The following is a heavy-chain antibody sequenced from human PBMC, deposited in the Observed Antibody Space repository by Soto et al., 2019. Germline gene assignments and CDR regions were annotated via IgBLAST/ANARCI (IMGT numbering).Heavy chain of an antibody. Sequence: PGGSLRLSCAASGFTFSSYGMHWVRQAPGKGLEWVAVIWYDGSNKYYADSVKGRFTISRDNSKNTLYLQMNSLRAEDTAVYYCARGVLRYFDWPVYDAFDIWGKGTMVTVSS. D-gene: IGHD3-9*01. CDR1: GFTFSSYG. CDR2: IWYDGSNK. J-gene: IGHJ3*02. CDR3: ARGVLRYFDWPVYDAFDI. V-gene: IGHV3-33*01.